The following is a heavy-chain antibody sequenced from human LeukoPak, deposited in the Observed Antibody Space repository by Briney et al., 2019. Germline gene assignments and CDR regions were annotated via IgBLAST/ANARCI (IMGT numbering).Heavy chain of an antibody. D-gene: IGHD2-2*01. Sequence: SETLSLTCTVSGGSISSSSYYWGWIRQPPGRGLEWIGSIYYSGSTYYNPSLKSRVTISVDTSKNQFSLKLSSVTAADTAVYYCARHGAVVVPAALFDYWGQGTLVTVSS. CDR3: ARHGAVVVPAALFDY. J-gene: IGHJ4*02. CDR2: IYYSGST. V-gene: IGHV4-39*01. CDR1: GGSISSSSYY.